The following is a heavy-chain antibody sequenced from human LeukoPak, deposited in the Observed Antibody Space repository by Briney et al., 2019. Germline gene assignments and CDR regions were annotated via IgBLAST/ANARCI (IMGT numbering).Heavy chain of an antibody. CDR3: ARGLSYYGYYFDY. CDR2: IYSRGST. V-gene: IGHV4-39*07. CDR1: GGSISSSNYY. J-gene: IGHJ4*02. Sequence: PSETLSLTCIVSGGSISSSNYYWGWIRQSPGKGLEWIGSIYSRGSTYYNPSLKSRVIVSSDMSKNQFSLMLNSVTAADTAVYYCARGLSYYGYYFDYWGQGTLVTVSS. D-gene: IGHD1-26*01.